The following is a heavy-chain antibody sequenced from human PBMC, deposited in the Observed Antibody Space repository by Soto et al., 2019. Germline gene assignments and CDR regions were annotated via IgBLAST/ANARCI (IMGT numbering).Heavy chain of an antibody. D-gene: IGHD3-3*01. CDR1: GYTLPELS. CDR2: FDPEDGEP. V-gene: IGHV1-24*01. CDR3: AAQPTYFDFWSDYPPWFDP. Sequence: VSVKVSCKVSGYTLPELSIHWVRQAPGKGLEWMGGFDPEDGEPIYAQKFQGRVTMTQDTSTDTAYMEMSSLTSEDTAVYYCAAQPTYFDFWSDYPPWFDPWGQGTLVTVSS. J-gene: IGHJ5*02.